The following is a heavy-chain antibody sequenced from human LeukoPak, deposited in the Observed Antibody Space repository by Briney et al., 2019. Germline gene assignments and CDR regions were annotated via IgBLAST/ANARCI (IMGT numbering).Heavy chain of an antibody. CDR2: ISGSGGST. CDR3: AKESSPNVVVVGFDY. J-gene: IGHJ4*02. V-gene: IGHV3-23*01. Sequence: PGGSLRLSCAASGLTLSSYAMSWVRQAPGKGLEWVSAISGSGGSTYYADSVKGRFTISRDNSKNTLYLQMNSLRAEDTAVYYCAKESSPNVVVVGFDYWGQGTLVTVSS. CDR1: GLTLSSYA. D-gene: IGHD2-15*01.